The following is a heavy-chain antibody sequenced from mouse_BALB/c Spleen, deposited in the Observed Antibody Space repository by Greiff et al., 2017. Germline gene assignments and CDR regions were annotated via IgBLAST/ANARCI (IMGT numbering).Heavy chain of an antibody. Sequence: QVQLQQPGAELVRPGASVKLSCKASGYTFTSYWINWVKQRPGQGLEWIGNIYPSDSYTNYNQKFKDKATLTVDKSSSTAYMQLSSPTSEDSAVYYCTRGGNYGSSSDYWGQGTTLTVSS. V-gene: IGHV1-69*02. CDR2: IYPSDSYT. D-gene: IGHD1-1*01. CDR3: TRGGNYGSSSDY. CDR1: GYTFTSYW. J-gene: IGHJ2*01.